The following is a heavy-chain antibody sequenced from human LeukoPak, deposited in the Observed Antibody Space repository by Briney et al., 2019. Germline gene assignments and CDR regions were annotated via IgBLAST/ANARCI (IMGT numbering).Heavy chain of an antibody. D-gene: IGHD6-13*01. J-gene: IGHJ5*02. CDR3: ASRAAAGCFDP. V-gene: IGHV4-59*01. CDR2: IYYSGST. CDR1: GGSISSYY. Sequence: SETLSLTCTVSGGSISSYYWSWIRQPPGKGLEWIGYIYYSGSTNYNPSLKSRVTTSVDTSKNQFSLKLSSVTAADTAVYYCASRAAAGCFDPWGQGTLVTVSS.